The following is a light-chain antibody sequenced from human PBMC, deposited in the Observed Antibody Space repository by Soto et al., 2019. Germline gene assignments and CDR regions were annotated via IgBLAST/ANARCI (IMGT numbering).Light chain of an antibody. CDR1: QDISRY. CDR2: GAS. CDR3: QQLKRTPFT. Sequence: QLTQSPSSLSASVGDRVTITCRASQDISRYLAWYQQRAGKAPKLLIYGASTLQSGVPSRFSGSGSGTEFTITISSLQPEDFENYKCQQLKRTPFTFCPGTKVDI. J-gene: IGKJ3*01. V-gene: IGKV1-9*01.